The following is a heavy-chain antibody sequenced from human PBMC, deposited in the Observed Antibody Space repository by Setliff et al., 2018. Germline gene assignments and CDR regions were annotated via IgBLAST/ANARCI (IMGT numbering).Heavy chain of an antibody. D-gene: IGHD3-3*01. V-gene: IGHV4-39*01. Sequence: SETLSLTCAVSGGSISSSSYYWGWIRQPPGKGLEWIGSIYYSGSTYYNPSLKSRVTISVDTSKNQFSLKLSSVTAADTAVYYCATDSSDYDFWSGYSRPFGYWGQGTLVTVSS. CDR3: ATDSSDYDFWSGYSRPFGY. CDR1: GGSISSSSYY. CDR2: IYYSGST. J-gene: IGHJ4*02.